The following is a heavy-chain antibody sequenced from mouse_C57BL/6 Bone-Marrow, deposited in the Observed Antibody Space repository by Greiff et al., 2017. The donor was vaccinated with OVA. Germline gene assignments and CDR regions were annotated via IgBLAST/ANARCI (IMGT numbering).Heavy chain of an antibody. CDR1: GFSLSTFGMG. CDR3: ARMRGLRRYAMDY. J-gene: IGHJ4*01. D-gene: IGHD2-4*01. Sequence: VKLVESGPGILQPSQTLSLTCSFSGFSLSTFGMGVGWIRQPSGKGLEWLAHIWWDDDKYYNPALKSRPTISKDTSKNQVFLKIANVDTADTATYYCARMRGLRRYAMDYWGQGTSVTVSS. V-gene: IGHV8-8*01. CDR2: IWWDDDK.